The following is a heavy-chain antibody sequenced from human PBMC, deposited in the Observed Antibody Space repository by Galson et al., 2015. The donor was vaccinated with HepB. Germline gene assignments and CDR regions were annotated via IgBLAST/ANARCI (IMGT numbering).Heavy chain of an antibody. Sequence: SVKVSCKASGGTFSSYAISWVRQAPGQGLEWMGGIIPIFGTANYAQKFQGRVTITADKSTSTAYMELSSLRSEDTAVYYCASGGYYGSGSYYKVAFDIWGQGTMVTVSS. CDR2: IIPIFGTA. J-gene: IGHJ3*02. V-gene: IGHV1-69*06. D-gene: IGHD3-10*01. CDR3: ASGGYYGSGSYYKVAFDI. CDR1: GGTFSSYA.